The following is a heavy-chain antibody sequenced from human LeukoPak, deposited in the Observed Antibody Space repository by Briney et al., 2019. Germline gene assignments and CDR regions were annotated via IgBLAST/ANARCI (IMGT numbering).Heavy chain of an antibody. CDR1: GFTFSTQR. J-gene: IGHJ4*02. V-gene: IGHV3-74*01. CDR3: FREGGD. CDR2: INIDERIT. Sequence: GRSLRLSCVASGFTFSTQRMHWVRQAPGKGLVWVSYINIDERITGYADSVKGRFTISRDNGKNTLYLQMNSLRVEDTAIYYCFREGGDWGQGTLVTVSS. D-gene: IGHD3-10*01.